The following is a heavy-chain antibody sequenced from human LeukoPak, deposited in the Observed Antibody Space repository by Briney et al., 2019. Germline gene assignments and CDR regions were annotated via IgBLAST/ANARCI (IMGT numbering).Heavy chain of an antibody. V-gene: IGHV3-21*01. CDR1: GLTFSSYS. CDR3: ARAQNDFWSGYPTKY. J-gene: IGHJ4*02. D-gene: IGHD3-3*01. Sequence: AGGSLRLSCTASGLTFSSYSTNWVRQAPGKGLEWVSSISSSSSYIYYADSVKGRFTISRDNAKNSLYLQMNSLRAEDTAVYYCARAQNDFWSGYPTKYWGQGTLVTVSS. CDR2: ISSSSSYI.